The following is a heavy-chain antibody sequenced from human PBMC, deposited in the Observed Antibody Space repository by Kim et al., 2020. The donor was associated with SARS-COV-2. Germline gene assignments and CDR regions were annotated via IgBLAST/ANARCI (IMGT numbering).Heavy chain of an antibody. CDR2: NP. D-gene: IGHD3-10*01. Sequence: NPTYAQGFTGRFVFSLDTSVSTAYLQISSLKAEDTAVYYCARGRRGCFDYWGQGTLVTVSS. CDR3: ARGRRGCFDY. J-gene: IGHJ4*02. V-gene: IGHV7-4-1*02.